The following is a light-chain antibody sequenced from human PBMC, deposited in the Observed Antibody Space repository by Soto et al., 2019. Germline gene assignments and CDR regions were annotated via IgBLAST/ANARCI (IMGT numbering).Light chain of an antibody. CDR2: GAS. J-gene: IGKJ4*01. CDR1: QTVSGNY. V-gene: IGKV3-20*01. Sequence: NVLTQSPGTLSLSPGERATLSCWASQTVSGNYVAWYQQKPGQTPRLLIYGASSRATDIPDRFSGSGSGTDFTLTITRLEPEDFAVYHCQQYGDSPLTFGGGTKVDIK. CDR3: QQYGDSPLT.